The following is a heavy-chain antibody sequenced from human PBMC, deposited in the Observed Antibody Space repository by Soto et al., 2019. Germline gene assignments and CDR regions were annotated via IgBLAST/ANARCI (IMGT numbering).Heavy chain of an antibody. CDR2: IYWDDDK. CDR1: GFSLSTSGVG. D-gene: IGHD3-3*01. J-gene: IGHJ5*02. CDR3: AHRPVTIFGVVTPGGWFDP. Sequence: QITLKESGPTLVKPTQTLTLTCTFSGFSLSTSGVGVGWIRQPPGKALEWLALIYWDDDKRYSPSLKSRLTIPKDNSKNQVVLTMTNMDPVDTATYYCAHRPVTIFGVVTPGGWFDPWGQGTLVTVSS. V-gene: IGHV2-5*02.